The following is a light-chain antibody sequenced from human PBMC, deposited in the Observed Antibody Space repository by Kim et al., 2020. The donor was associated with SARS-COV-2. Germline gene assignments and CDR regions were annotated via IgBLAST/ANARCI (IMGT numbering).Light chain of an antibody. Sequence: SYELTQPPSVSVSPGQTASITCSGDKLGDKYACWYQQKPGQSPVLVIYQDSKRPSGIPERFSGSNSGNRATLTISGTQAMDEADYYCQAWDSSTAVFGTG. CDR2: QDS. CDR1: KLGDKY. J-gene: IGLJ1*01. CDR3: QAWDSSTAV. V-gene: IGLV3-1*01.